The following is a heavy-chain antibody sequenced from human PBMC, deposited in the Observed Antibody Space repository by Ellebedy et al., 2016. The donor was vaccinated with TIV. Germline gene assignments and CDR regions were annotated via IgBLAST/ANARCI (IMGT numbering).Heavy chain of an antibody. CDR3: AVGGAGGYAYYGMDV. CDR1: GYTFTGNA. J-gene: IGHJ6*02. Sequence: AASVKVSCKAPGYTFTGNAFTWVRQAPGQGLEWMGWISADSGNTNYAQNLQGRVTMTRDTYTSTAYTELRSLRSDDTAVYYCAVGGAGGYAYYGMDVWGQGTTVTVSS. V-gene: IGHV1-18*01. CDR2: ISADSGNT. D-gene: IGHD1-26*01.